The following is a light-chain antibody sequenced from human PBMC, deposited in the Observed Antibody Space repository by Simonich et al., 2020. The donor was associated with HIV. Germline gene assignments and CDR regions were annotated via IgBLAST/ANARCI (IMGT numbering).Light chain of an antibody. J-gene: IGKJ1*01. CDR3: QQYYSTPWT. Sequence: DIVMTESPDSLAVSLGERATINCKSSQTFLYSSNNKNYLAWYQQKPGQPPKLHIYWASTRQSGVPDRFSGSGSGTDFTLTISSLQAEDVAVYYCQQYYSTPWTFGQGTKVEIK. CDR1: QTFLYSSNNKNY. CDR2: WAS. V-gene: IGKV4-1*01.